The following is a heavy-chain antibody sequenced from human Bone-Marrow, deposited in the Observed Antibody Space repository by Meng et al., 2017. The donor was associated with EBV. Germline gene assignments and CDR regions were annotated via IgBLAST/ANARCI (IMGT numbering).Heavy chain of an antibody. CDR2: IIPIFGTA. J-gene: IGHJ2*01. V-gene: IGHV1-69*06. CDR3: ATAPSTVTTGDWYFDL. CDR1: GGPFRTDA. Sequence: QVQVVQSGAEVKKPGSSVKVACKTSGGPFRTDAISWVRQAPGQGLEWMGGIIPIFGTANYAQKFQGRVTITADKSTSTAYMELSSLRSEDTAVYYCATAPSTVTTGDWYFDLWGRGTLVTVSS. D-gene: IGHD4-17*01.